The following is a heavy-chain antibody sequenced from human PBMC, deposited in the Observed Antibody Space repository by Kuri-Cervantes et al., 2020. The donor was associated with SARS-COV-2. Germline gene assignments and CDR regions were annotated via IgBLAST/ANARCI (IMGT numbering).Heavy chain of an antibody. V-gene: IGHV3-7*01. CDR3: AREGLASPIYRYFDL. D-gene: IGHD3-16*01. Sequence: GESLKISCAASGFTFSSYWMSWVRQAPGKGLEWVANIKQDGSEKYYVDSVKGRFTISRDNAKNSLYLQMNSLRAEDTAVYYCAREGLASPIYRYFDLWGRGTLVTVSS. J-gene: IGHJ2*01. CDR1: GFTFSSYW. CDR2: IKQDGSEK.